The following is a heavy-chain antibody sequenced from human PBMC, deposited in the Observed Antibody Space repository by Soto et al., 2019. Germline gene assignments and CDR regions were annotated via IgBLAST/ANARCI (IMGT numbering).Heavy chain of an antibody. CDR3: ARGHIVVVPADKPGAWFDP. V-gene: IGHV4-34*01. J-gene: IGHJ5*02. Sequence: PSETLSLTCAVYGGSFSGYYWSWIRQPPGKGLEWIGEINHSGSTNYNPSLKSRVTISVDTSKNQFSLKLSSVTAADTAVYYCARGHIVVVPADKPGAWFDPWGQGTLVTVS. CDR1: GGSFSGYY. CDR2: INHSGST. D-gene: IGHD2-2*01.